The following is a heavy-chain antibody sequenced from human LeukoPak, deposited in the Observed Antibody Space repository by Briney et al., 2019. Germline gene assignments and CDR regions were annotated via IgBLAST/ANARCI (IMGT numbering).Heavy chain of an antibody. CDR2: MNPNSGNT. CDR3: ARAHYDILTEGFDY. CDR1: GYTFTSYD. V-gene: IGHV1-8*03. J-gene: IGHJ4*02. D-gene: IGHD3-9*01. Sequence: ASVRVSCKASGYTFTSYDINWVRQATGQGLEWMGWMNPNSGNTGYAQKFQGRVTITRNTSISTAYMELSSLRSEDTAVYYCARAHYDILTEGFDYWGQGTLVTVSS.